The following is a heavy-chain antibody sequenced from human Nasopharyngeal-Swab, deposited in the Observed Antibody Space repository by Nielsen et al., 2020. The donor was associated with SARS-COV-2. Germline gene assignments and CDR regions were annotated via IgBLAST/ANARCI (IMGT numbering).Heavy chain of an antibody. CDR2: ISAYNGRT. D-gene: IGHD6-6*01. CDR1: GYTFTSYG. Sequence: ASVKVSCKASGYTFTSYGISWVRQAPGQGLEWMGWISAYNGRTYYAQKFQGRVTMTTDTSTSTAYRDLRSLRSDDTAVYYCARDPRVPDYWGQGTLVTVSS. CDR3: ARDPRVPDY. V-gene: IGHV1-18*01. J-gene: IGHJ4*02.